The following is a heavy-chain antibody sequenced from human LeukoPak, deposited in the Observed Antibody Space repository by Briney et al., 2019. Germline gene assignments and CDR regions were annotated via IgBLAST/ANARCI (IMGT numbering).Heavy chain of an antibody. CDR1: GGAVSRGSYC. Sequence: SETLSLTCTVSGGAVSRGSYCSSWIRQPPGKGLEWIVYIYYSGSTNYNPSLKSRVTISVDTSKNQFSLKLSSVTAADTAVYYRARVRVATIWDLYYYYYYGMDVWGQGTTVTVSS. V-gene: IGHV4-61*01. CDR3: ARVRVATIWDLYYYYYYGMDV. J-gene: IGHJ6*02. D-gene: IGHD5-12*01. CDR2: IYYSGST.